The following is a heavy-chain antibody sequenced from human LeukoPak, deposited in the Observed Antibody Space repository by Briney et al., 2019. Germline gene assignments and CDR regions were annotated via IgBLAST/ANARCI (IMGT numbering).Heavy chain of an antibody. J-gene: IGHJ4*02. V-gene: IGHV3-30*18. CDR2: ISYDGTNK. D-gene: IGHD6-13*01. CDR1: GFTFSRYG. Sequence: GGSLRLSCAASGFTFSRYGMHWVRQAPGKGLEWMAVISYDGTNKLYRDSVKGRFTISRDNSKKTLYLQMNSLRAEDTAVYYCAKDRAVIAADEFEFWGQGTLVTVSS. CDR3: AKDRAVIAADEFEF.